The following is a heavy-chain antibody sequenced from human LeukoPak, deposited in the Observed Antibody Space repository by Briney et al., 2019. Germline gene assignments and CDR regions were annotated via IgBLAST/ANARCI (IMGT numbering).Heavy chain of an antibody. CDR3: ARENYETYSMDI. J-gene: IGHJ6*02. V-gene: IGHV1-18*04. CDR2: ISTYNGNT. CDR1: GFTFTGYY. D-gene: IGHD3-22*01. Sequence: ASVKVSCKASGFTFTGYYIHWVRQAPGQGLEWMGWISTYNGNTNYAHKIQGRVTMATDTSTSAAYMELRSLSSDDTAVYYCARENYETYSMDIWGQGTTVIVSS.